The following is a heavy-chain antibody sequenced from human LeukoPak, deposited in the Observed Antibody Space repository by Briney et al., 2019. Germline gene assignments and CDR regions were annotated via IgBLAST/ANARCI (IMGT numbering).Heavy chain of an antibody. J-gene: IGHJ2*01. D-gene: IGHD3-3*01. CDR1: GFTFSSYA. Sequence: PGGSLRLSCAASGFTFSSYATKWARQAPGKGLEWVSNISGGSNNINYAGSVKGRFTTSRDNSQNTLYLQMNSLRADDTAVYYCAKDQGTAIFGMIIHDWYFDLWGRGTLVTVSS. CDR2: ISGGSNNI. CDR3: AKDQGTAIFGMIIHDWYFDL. V-gene: IGHV3-23*01.